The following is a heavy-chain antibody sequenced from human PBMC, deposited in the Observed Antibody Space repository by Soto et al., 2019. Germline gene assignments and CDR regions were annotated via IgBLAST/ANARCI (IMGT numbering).Heavy chain of an antibody. CDR3: ARGKAAAFDI. V-gene: IGHV4-59*01. D-gene: IGHD2-15*01. Sequence: PSETLSLTCTVSGGSISSYYWSWIRQPPGKGLEWIGYIYYSGSTNYNPSLKSRVTISVDTSKNQFSLKLSSVTAADTAVYYCARGKAAAFDIWGQGTMVTVSS. J-gene: IGHJ3*02. CDR2: IYYSGST. CDR1: GGSISSYY.